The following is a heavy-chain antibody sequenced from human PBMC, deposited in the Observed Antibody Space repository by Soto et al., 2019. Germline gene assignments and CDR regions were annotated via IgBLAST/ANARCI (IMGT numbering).Heavy chain of an antibody. J-gene: IGHJ4*02. V-gene: IGHV1-18*01. Sequence: ASVKVSCKASGYTFTSYGISWVRQAPGQGLEWMGWISAYNGNTNYAQKLQGRVTMTTETSTSTAYMELRSLRSDDTAGYYCAGYCSGGSCYSPPHFDYWGQGTLVTVSS. CDR2: ISAYNGNT. CDR1: GYTFTSYG. CDR3: AGYCSGGSCYSPPHFDY. D-gene: IGHD2-15*01.